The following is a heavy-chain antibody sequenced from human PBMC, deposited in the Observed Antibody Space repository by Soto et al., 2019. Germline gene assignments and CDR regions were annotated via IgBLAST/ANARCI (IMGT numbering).Heavy chain of an antibody. CDR1: GFSFSDFS. J-gene: IGHJ4*02. CDR2: IRSSTTV. CDR3: ARDLSWAFAH. V-gene: IGHV3-48*02. D-gene: IGHD6-13*01. Sequence: LRLSCAASGFSFSDFSMNWVRQAPGKGLEWISYIRSSTTVSYADSVKGRFTISRDNAKNSLFLQMNGLRDEDTAVYYCARDLSWAFAHWGQGALVTVSS.